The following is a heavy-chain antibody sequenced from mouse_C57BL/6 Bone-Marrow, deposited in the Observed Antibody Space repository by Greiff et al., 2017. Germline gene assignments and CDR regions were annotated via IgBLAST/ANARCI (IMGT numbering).Heavy chain of an antibody. V-gene: IGHV1-64*01. CDR2: IHPNSGST. D-gene: IGHD1-1*01. CDR1: GYTFTSYW. CDR3: ARYHYGSSYYAMDY. Sequence: QVQLQQPGAELVKPGASVKLSCKASGYTFTSYWMHWVKQRPGQGLEWIGMIHPNSGSTNYNEKFKSKATLTVDKSSSTAYMQLSSLTSEDSAVYYCARYHYGSSYYAMDYWGQGTSVTGSS. J-gene: IGHJ4*01.